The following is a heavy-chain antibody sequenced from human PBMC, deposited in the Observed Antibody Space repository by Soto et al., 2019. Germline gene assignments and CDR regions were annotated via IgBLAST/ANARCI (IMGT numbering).Heavy chain of an antibody. Sequence: QVQLVESGGGVVQPGRSLRLSCAGSGFTFSSYAMHWVRQAPGKGLEWVAVISYDGSNKYYADSVKGRFTISRDNSKNTLYLQINSLRAEDTAVYYCARDAISRELDYWGQGTLVTVSS. CDR3: ARDAISRELDY. J-gene: IGHJ4*02. CDR1: GFTFSSYA. CDR2: ISYDGSNK. D-gene: IGHD2-2*01. V-gene: IGHV3-30-3*01.